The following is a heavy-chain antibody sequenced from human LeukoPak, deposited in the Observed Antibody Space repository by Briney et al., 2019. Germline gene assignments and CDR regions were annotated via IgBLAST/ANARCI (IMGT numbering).Heavy chain of an antibody. J-gene: IGHJ4*02. CDR3: ARGITTHCSSTSCYEYYFDY. CDR2: IYYSGST. Sequence: SETLSLTCTVSGGSISSHYWSWIRQPPGKGLEWIGYIYYSGSTNYNPSLKSRVTISVDTSKNQFSLKLSSVTAADTAVYYCARGITTHCSSTSCYEYYFDYWGQGTLVTVSS. V-gene: IGHV4-59*11. D-gene: IGHD2-2*01. CDR1: GGSISSHY.